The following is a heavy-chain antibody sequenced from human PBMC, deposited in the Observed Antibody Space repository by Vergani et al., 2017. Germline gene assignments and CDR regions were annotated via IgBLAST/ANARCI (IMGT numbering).Heavy chain of an antibody. CDR2: IWYDGSNK. CDR1: GFTFSSYG. Sequence: QVQLVESGGGVVQPGRSLRLSCAASGFTFSSYGMHWVRQAPGKGLEWVAVIWYDGSNKYYADSVKGRFTISRDNSKNTLYLQMNSLRAEDTAVYYCARDSTVRYSYGYYYYGMDVWGQGTTVTVSS. CDR3: ARDSTVRYSYGYYYYGMDV. J-gene: IGHJ6*02. D-gene: IGHD5-18*01. V-gene: IGHV3-33*01.